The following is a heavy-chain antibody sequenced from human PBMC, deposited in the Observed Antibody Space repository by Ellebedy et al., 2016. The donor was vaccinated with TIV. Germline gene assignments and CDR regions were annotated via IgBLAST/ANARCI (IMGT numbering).Heavy chain of an antibody. V-gene: IGHV4-34*01. Sequence: SETLSLTXALYGGSLSGYYWTWIRQPPGKRLEWIGEINHSGSTNYNPSLKSRVTISVDTSKNQFSLKLSSVTAADTAVYFCARAGAVAIGYWGQGTLVTVSS. CDR1: GGSLSGYY. D-gene: IGHD6-19*01. CDR3: ARAGAVAIGY. J-gene: IGHJ4*02. CDR2: INHSGST.